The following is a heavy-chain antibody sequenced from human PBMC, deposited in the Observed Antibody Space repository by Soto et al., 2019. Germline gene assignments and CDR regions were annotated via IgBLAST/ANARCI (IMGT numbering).Heavy chain of an antibody. CDR2: IYYSGST. V-gene: IGHV4-39*01. CDR1: GGSISSSSYC. D-gene: IGHD3-22*01. J-gene: IGHJ4*02. CDR3: ARASVYYDSIGGYYFDY. Sequence: SETLSLTCTVSGGSISSSSYCWGWIRQPPGKGLEWIGSIYYSGSTYYNPSLKSRVTISVDTSKNQFSLKLSSVTAADTAVYYCARASVYYDSIGGYYFDYWGQGTLVTVSS.